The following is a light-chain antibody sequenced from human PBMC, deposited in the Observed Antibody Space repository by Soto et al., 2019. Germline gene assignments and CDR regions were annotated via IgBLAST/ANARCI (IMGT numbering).Light chain of an antibody. Sequence: DIQMTQSPSSLSASVGDRVTITCRASQNIRNYLNGYQQKPGKAPNLLLHAASTLRSGVPSRFSGSGSGTDFSLTISSLQPEDFETYHGEHSFTLPYTFGQGTNVAIK. CDR2: AAS. CDR3: EHSFTLPYT. CDR1: QNIRNY. V-gene: IGKV1-39*01. J-gene: IGKJ2*01.